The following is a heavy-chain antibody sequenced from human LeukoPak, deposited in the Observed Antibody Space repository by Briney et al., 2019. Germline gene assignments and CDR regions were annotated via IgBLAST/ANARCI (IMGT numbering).Heavy chain of an antibody. J-gene: IGHJ4*02. CDR1: GFTFSSYS. CDR2: ISSSSSYI. Sequence: GGSLRPSCAASGFTFSSYSMNWVRQAPGKGLEWVSSISSSSSYIYYADSVKGRFTISRDNAKNSLYLQMNSLRAEDTAVYYCARDHHSSGWYPFDYWGQGTLVTVSS. CDR3: ARDHHSSGWYPFDY. D-gene: IGHD6-19*01. V-gene: IGHV3-21*01.